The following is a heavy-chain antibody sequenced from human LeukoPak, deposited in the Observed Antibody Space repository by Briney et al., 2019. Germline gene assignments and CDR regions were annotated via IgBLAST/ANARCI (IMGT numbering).Heavy chain of an antibody. Sequence: SQTLSLTCAVSGGSISSGGYSWSWIRQPPGKGLEWIGYIYHSGSTYYNPSLKSRVTISVDRSKNQFSLKLSSVTAADTAVYYCARGQLTLDYWGQGTLVTVSS. J-gene: IGHJ4*02. V-gene: IGHV4-30-2*01. CDR3: ARGQLTLDY. CDR1: GGSISSGGYS. CDR2: IYHSGST. D-gene: IGHD2-2*01.